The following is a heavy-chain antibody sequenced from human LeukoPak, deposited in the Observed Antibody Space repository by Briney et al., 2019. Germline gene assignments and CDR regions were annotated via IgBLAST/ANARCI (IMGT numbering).Heavy chain of an antibody. Sequence: SETLSLTCAVYGGSLSGYYWSWIRQPPGKGLEWIGEIHHGGRTKYHPALKSRVTISVDTPNNQFSLKLSSMTAADTAVYYCARHGDWYFALWGPGTLVTVSS. D-gene: IGHD3-10*01. V-gene: IGHV4-34*01. CDR2: IHHGGRT. J-gene: IGHJ2*01. CDR3: ARHGDWYFAL. CDR1: GGSLSGYY.